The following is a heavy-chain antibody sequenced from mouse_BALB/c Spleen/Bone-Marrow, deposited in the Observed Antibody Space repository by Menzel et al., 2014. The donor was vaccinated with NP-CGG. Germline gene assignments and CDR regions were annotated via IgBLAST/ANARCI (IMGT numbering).Heavy chain of an antibody. CDR3: TRRSLLSDYYSMDY. D-gene: IGHD2-10*01. CDR1: GYTFTSYY. V-gene: IGHV1S81*02. CDR2: INPSNGGT. J-gene: IGHJ4*01. Sequence: VQLVESGAELVKPGASVKLSCKASGYTFTSYYLYWVKQRPGQGLEWIGEINPSNGGTNFNERFKSKASLTVDKSSSTAYMQLNSLTSEDSAVYYVTRRSLLSDYYSMDYWGQGTSVTVSS.